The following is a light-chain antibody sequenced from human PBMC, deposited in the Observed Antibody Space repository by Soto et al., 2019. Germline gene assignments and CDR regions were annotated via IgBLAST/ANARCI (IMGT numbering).Light chain of an antibody. CDR3: QSYDSGLSGWV. Sequence: QSVLTQPASVSGSPGQSITISCTGTSSDIGDYDYVSWYQHLPGKAPKLLIFDVTHRPSGVSDRFSGSKSGNTASLTISGVRPEDEADYSCQSYDSGLSGWVFGGGTKLTVL. CDR2: DVT. V-gene: IGLV2-14*01. J-gene: IGLJ3*02. CDR1: SSDIGDYDY.